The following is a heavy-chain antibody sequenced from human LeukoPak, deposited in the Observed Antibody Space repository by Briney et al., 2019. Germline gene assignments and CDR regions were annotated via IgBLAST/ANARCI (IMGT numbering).Heavy chain of an antibody. D-gene: IGHD3-22*01. V-gene: IGHV4-59*08. CDR3: ARRYYDSSGYYPQNYYYMDV. J-gene: IGHJ6*03. Sequence: SETLSLTCTVSGGSISSYYWSWIRQPPGKGLEWIGYIYYSGSTNYNPSLKSPVTISVDTSKNQFSLQMSSVTAADTAVYYCARRYYDSSGYYPQNYYYMDVWGKGTTVTVSS. CDR1: GGSISSYY. CDR2: IYYSGST.